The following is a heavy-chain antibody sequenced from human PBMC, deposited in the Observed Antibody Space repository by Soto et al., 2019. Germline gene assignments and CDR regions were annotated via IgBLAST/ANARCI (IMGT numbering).Heavy chain of an antibody. Sequence: SETLSLTCTVSAASSGRSSYFWGWIRQPPGKGLEWIGSLYYSGSAYYNPSLYSRVTISADTSKNLLSLKLRSVPAADTAVYYCARRDRGGNGGKSFPFWGQGTLVTVSS. D-gene: IGHD5-12*01. CDR3: ARRDRGGNGGKSFPF. J-gene: IGHJ4*02. V-gene: IGHV4-39*01. CDR2: LYYSGSA. CDR1: AASSGRSSYF.